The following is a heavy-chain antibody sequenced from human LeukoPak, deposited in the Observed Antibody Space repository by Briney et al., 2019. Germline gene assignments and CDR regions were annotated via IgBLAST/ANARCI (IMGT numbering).Heavy chain of an antibody. CDR2: IYTSGST. CDR1: GASVSSYY. J-gene: IGHJ6*03. CDR3: ARVPRGDYYYYYMDV. V-gene: IGHV4-4*07. Sequence: SETLSLTCTVSGASVSSYYWSWIRQAAGKGLEWIGRIYTSGSTNYNPSLKSRVTISVDTSKNQFSLKLSSVTAADTAVYYCARVPRGDYYYYYMDVWGKGTTVTVSS. D-gene: IGHD4-17*01.